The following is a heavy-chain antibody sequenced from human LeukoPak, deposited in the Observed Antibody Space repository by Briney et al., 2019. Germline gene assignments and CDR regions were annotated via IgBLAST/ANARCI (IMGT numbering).Heavy chain of an antibody. CDR3: ARARSVHSFYAFDI. D-gene: IGHD5-18*01. J-gene: IGHJ3*02. CDR1: GGSISNYY. Sequence: TSETLSLTYTVSGGSISNYYCSGVRLPPGKGLEWIGYLSKSGNTNYSPSLKSRVTIFGDTSKNQFFLKLSSVTAADTAVYYCARARSVHSFYAFDIWGQGTLVTVSS. V-gene: IGHV4-59*01. CDR2: LSKSGNT.